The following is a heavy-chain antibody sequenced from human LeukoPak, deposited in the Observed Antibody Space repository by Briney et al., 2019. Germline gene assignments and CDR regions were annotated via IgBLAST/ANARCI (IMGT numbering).Heavy chain of an antibody. J-gene: IGHJ6*02. CDR1: GGSINGFY. CDR2: IYYSGTT. CDR3: ARRGAARRYDGLDV. D-gene: IGHD6-6*01. V-gene: IGHV4-59*08. Sequence: SETLSLTCTVSGGSINGFYWSWIRQPPGKGLEWIGYIYYSGTTTYNPSLKSRITMSVDTSKNQFSLRLNSVTAADTAVYYCARRGAARRYDGLDVWGQGTTVTVSS.